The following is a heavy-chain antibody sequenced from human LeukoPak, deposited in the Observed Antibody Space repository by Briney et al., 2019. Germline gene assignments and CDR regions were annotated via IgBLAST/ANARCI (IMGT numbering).Heavy chain of an antibody. CDR1: EFTFSSYW. D-gene: IGHD2-15*01. J-gene: IGHJ3*02. CDR2: IKQDGSEK. Sequence: GGPLRLSCAASEFTFSSYWMCWVRQAPGKGLEGVADIKQDGSEKYYVDSVKGRFTISRQNAKKSVFLQMNSLRAEDTAVYYWARHRSGGSQDDAFDIWGQGTMVTVSP. CDR3: ARHRSGGSQDDAFDI. V-gene: IGHV3-7*01.